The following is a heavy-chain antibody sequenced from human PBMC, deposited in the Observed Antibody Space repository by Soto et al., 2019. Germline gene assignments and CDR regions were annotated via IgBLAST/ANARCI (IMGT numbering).Heavy chain of an antibody. CDR3: ARLPPPTYCSGSTCSGY. Sequence: GESLKISCKGSGYSFTNYWINWVRQMPGKGLEWMGRIDPDDSYTNYSPSFQGHVTISVDKSISNAYLQWSSLQASDTAIYYCARLPPPTYCSGSTCSGYWGQGTLVTVSS. D-gene: IGHD2-15*01. CDR1: GYSFTNYW. CDR2: IDPDDSYT. J-gene: IGHJ4*02. V-gene: IGHV5-10-1*01.